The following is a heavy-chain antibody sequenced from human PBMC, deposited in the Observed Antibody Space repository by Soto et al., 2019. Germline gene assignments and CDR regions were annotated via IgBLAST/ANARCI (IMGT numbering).Heavy chain of an antibody. CDR3: ARESHDILTGPPWVWYFDL. Sequence: QVQLQQWGAGPLRPLETLSLTCGVSGGSFSGYYWAWIRQSPGKGLEWIGEINDRGSINYNPFLKSRVSISVPTSKNHSSLNLSSVTAADTAVYYCARESHDILTGPPWVWYFDLWGRGTLVTVSS. CDR2: INDRGSI. J-gene: IGHJ2*01. D-gene: IGHD3-9*01. V-gene: IGHV4-34*01. CDR1: GGSFSGYY.